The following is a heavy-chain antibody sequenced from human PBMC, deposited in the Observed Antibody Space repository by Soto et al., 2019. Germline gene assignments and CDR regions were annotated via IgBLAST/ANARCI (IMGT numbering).Heavy chain of an antibody. D-gene: IGHD5-12*01. J-gene: IGHJ5*02. V-gene: IGHV3-15*07. CDR2: IKSKTDGGTT. CDR1: GFTFSNAW. Sequence: EVQLVESGGGLVKPGGSLRLSCAASGFTFSNAWMNWVRQAPGKGLEWVGRIKSKTDGGTTDYAAPVKGRFTISRDDSKNTPYLQMNSLKTEDTAVYYCTTSYDYVPNWFDPWGQGTLVTVSS. CDR3: TTSYDYVPNWFDP.